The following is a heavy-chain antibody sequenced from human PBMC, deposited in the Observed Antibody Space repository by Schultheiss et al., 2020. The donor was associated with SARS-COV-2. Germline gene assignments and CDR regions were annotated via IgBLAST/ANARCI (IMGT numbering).Heavy chain of an antibody. CDR2: IWYDGSNK. V-gene: IGHV3-33*01. D-gene: IGHD2-15*01. CDR1: GFTFSSYG. Sequence: GGSLRLSCAASGFTFSSYGMHWVRQAPGKGLEWVAVIWYDGSNKYYADSVKGRFTISRDNAKNSLYLQMNSLRAEDTAVYYCARALLPFDYWGQGTLVTVSS. CDR3: ARALLPFDY. J-gene: IGHJ4*02.